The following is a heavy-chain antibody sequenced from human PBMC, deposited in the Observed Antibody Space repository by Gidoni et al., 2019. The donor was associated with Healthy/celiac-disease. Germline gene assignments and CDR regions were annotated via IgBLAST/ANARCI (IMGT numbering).Heavy chain of an antibody. CDR2: ISIRSSYI. D-gene: IGHD1-26*01. J-gene: IGHJ4*02. Sequence: EVQLVESGGGLVKPGGSLRLSCAASGFTFSSYSMNWVRQAPGKGLGWVSSISIRSSYISYADSVKGRFTISRDNAKNSLYLQMNSLRAEDTAVYYCARVPYSGSYFDYWGQGTLVTVSS. CDR1: GFTFSSYS. V-gene: IGHV3-21*01. CDR3: ARVPYSGSYFDY.